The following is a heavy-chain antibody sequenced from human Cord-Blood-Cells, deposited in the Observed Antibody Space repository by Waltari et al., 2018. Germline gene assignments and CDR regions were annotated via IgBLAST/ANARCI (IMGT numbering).Heavy chain of an antibody. J-gene: IGHJ4*02. CDR1: GGSISSSSYY. CDR2: IYYSGGT. Sequence: QLQLQESGPGLVKPSETLSLTCTVSGGSISSSSYYWGWIRQPPGKGLEWIGGIYYSGGTYYNTSLKSRVTISVDTSKNQFSLKLSSVTAADTAVYYCATMLYYDILTGYFDYWGQGTLVTVSS. D-gene: IGHD3-9*01. CDR3: ATMLYYDILTGYFDY. V-gene: IGHV4-39*01.